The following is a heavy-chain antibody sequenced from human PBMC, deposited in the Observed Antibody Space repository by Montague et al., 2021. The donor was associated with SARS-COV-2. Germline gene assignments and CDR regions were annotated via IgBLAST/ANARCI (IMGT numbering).Heavy chain of an antibody. D-gene: IGHD4-11*01. Sequence: TLSLTCTVSGDSITSGGYFWNWIRQHPGKGLEYIGAISYSGSTYYKPSLTSRVSISMDTSKNAFSLSLHSVTAADTAVYFCAASGRRGYRNSFHYCGRGSLVTVSS. CDR2: ISYSGST. V-gene: IGHV4-31*03. J-gene: IGHJ4*02. CDR1: GDSITSGGYF. CDR3: AASGRRGYRNSFHY.